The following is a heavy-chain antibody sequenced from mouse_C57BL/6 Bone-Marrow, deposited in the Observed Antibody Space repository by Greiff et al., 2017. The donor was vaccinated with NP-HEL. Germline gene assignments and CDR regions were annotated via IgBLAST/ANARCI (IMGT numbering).Heavy chain of an antibody. CDR2: IYPGNSDT. CDR3: ARRDYYDLYYYAMDY. V-gene: IGHV1-5*01. D-gene: IGHD2-4*01. Sequence: VQLQQSGTVLARPGASVKMSCKTSGYTFTSYWMHWVKQRPGQGLEWIGAIYPGNSDTSYNQKFKGKAKLTAVTSASTAYMQLSSLTSEDSAVYYCARRDYYDLYYYAMDYWGQGTSVTVSS. CDR1: GYTFTSYW. J-gene: IGHJ4*01.